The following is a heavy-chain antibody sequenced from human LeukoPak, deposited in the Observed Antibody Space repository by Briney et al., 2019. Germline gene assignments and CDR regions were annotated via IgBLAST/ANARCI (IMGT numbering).Heavy chain of an antibody. Sequence: VSVKVSCKASGYTFTGYYMHWVRQAPGQGLEWMGWINPNSGGTNYAQKFQGRVTMTRDTSISTAYMELSRLRSDDTAVYYCARERDIVVVTAISWYFDLWGRGTLVTVSS. J-gene: IGHJ2*01. D-gene: IGHD2-21*02. V-gene: IGHV1-2*02. CDR1: GYTFTGYY. CDR2: INPNSGGT. CDR3: ARERDIVVVTAISWYFDL.